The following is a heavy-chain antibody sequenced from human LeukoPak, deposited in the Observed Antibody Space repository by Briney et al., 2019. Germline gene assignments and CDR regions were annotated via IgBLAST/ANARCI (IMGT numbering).Heavy chain of an antibody. Sequence: GGSLRLSCAASGFDFSSNWMHWVRHAPGQGLVWVSRIKGDGISTNYADSVKGRFTISRDIAKNTLYLQMNSLRAEDTGVHYSAKDHYWSIDYCGRGTLVTGSS. J-gene: IGHJ4*02. CDR2: IKGDGIST. CDR3: AKDHYWSIDY. V-gene: IGHV3-74*01. D-gene: IGHD3-3*01. CDR1: GFDFSSNW.